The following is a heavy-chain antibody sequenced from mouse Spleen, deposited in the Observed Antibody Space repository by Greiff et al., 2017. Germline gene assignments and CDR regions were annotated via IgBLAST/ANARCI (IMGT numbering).Heavy chain of an antibody. CDR3: ARHEDYYGSSMDY. Sequence: EVMLVESGGGLVKPGGSLKLSCAASGFTFSSYAMSWVRQTPEKRLEWVATISSGGSYTYYPDNAKNTLYLQMSSLRSEDTAMYYCARHEDYYGSSMDYWGQGTSVTVSS. V-gene: IGHV5-9-1*01. J-gene: IGHJ4*01. D-gene: IGHD1-1*01. CDR2: ISSGGSYT. CDR1: GFTFSSYA.